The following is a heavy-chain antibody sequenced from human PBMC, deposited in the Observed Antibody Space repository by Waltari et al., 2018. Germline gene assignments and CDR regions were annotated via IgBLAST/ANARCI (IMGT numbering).Heavy chain of an antibody. J-gene: IGHJ6*02. CDR1: GFTSDIYG. D-gene: IGHD2-21*01. Sequence: EVQLVESGGGLVQPGRSLRLSCVVSGFTSDIYGMHWVRQPPGRGLEWVSGILLDRGTTGYADSVKGRFTIPRDNAKKSLYLQMNSLRPEDTALYYCTRDLTPGGADVWGQGTTVTVSS. CDR2: ILLDRGTT. V-gene: IGHV3-9*02. CDR3: TRDLTPGGADV.